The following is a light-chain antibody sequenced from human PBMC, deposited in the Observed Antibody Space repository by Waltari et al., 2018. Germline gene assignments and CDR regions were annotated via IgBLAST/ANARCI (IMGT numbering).Light chain of an antibody. V-gene: IGLV1-47*01. CDR3: AAWDDILSGVV. Sequence: QSVLTQPPSASGTPGQRVIISCSGSISNIGANYVYWYQQLPGTAPKLLIYRNNQRPSGVPGRFSGSKAGSSASLAISGLRSEDEAHYHCAAWDDILSGVVFGGGTKLTVL. CDR2: RNN. CDR1: ISNIGANY. J-gene: IGLJ2*01.